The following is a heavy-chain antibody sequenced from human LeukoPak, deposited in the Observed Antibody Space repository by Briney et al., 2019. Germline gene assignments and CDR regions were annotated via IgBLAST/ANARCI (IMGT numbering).Heavy chain of an antibody. V-gene: IGHV3-23*01. CDR1: GFTFGSYA. Sequence: GGSLTLSCAASGFTFGSYAMSWVRQAPGQGLEWVSVISSGGGTTYYADSVKGRFTISRDNSKNTLYLQMNSLRAEDTAIYYCAKLNGGSCSSVYDYWGQGTLVTVSS. J-gene: IGHJ4*02. CDR2: ISSGGGTT. CDR3: AKLNGGSCSSVYDY. D-gene: IGHD2-15*01.